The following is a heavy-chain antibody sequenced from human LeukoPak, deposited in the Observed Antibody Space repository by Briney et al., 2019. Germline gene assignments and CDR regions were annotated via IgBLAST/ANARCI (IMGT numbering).Heavy chain of an antibody. J-gene: IGHJ6*02. CDR3: ATRGYFGHNYYYYGMDV. D-gene: IGHD2-21*01. V-gene: IGHV4-34*01. Sequence: SETLSLTCAVYGGSFSGYYWSWIRQPPGKGLEWIGEINHSGSTNYNPSLKSRVTISVDTSKNQFSLKLSSVTAADTAVYYCATRGYFGHNYYYYGMDVWGQGTTVTVSS. CDR1: GGSFSGYY. CDR2: INHSGST.